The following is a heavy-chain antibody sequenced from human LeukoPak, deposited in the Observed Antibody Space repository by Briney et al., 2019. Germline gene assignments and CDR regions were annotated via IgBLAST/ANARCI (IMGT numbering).Heavy chain of an antibody. CDR2: IWYDGSNK. CDR3: AKDRADFWSGYYSGTLDY. J-gene: IGHJ4*02. V-gene: IGHV3-33*06. CDR1: GFTFSSYG. Sequence: GRSLRLSCAASGFTFSSYGMHWVRQAPGKGLEWVAVIWYDGSNKYYADSVKGRFTISRDNSKNTLYPQMNSLRAEDTAVYYCAKDRADFWSGYYSGTLDYWGQGTLVTVSS. D-gene: IGHD3-3*01.